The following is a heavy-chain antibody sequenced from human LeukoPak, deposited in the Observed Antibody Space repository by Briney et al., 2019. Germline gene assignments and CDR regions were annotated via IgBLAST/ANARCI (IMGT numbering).Heavy chain of an antibody. V-gene: IGHV4-38-2*02. CDR3: ARDANMITFGGVIARRPLNY. CDR2: IYHSGST. D-gene: IGHD3-16*02. J-gene: IGHJ4*02. Sequence: SETLSLTCTVSGYSISSGYYWGWIRQPPGKGLEWIGSIYHSGSTYYNPSLKSRVTISVDTSKNQFSLKLSSVTAADTAVYYCARDANMITFGGVIARRPLNYWGQGTLVTVSS. CDR1: GYSISSGYY.